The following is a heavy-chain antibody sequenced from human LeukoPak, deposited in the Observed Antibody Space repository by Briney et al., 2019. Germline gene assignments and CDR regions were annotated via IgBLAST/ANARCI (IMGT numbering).Heavy chain of an antibody. J-gene: IGHJ4*02. CDR2: TNSDGSST. CDR1: GFTFSRYW. D-gene: IGHD3-3*01. V-gene: IGHV3-74*01. CDR3: ARVSTYYDFWSGYTQYYFDY. Sequence: PGGSLRLSCAASGFTFSRYWMYWVRQAPGRGLVWVSHTNSDGSSTGYADSVKGRFTISRDNAKNSLYLQMNSLRAEDTAVYYCARVSTYYDFWSGYTQYYFDYWGQGTLVTVSS.